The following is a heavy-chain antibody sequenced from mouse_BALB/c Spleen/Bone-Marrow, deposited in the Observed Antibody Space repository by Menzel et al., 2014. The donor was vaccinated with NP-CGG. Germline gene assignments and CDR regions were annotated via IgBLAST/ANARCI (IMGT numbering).Heavy chain of an antibody. CDR1: GYTFTSYN. J-gene: IGHJ3*01. V-gene: IGHV1-12*01. Sequence: LQQSGAELVKPGASVMMSCKASGYTFTSYNIHWVRQTPGLGLEWIGVVYPGNGDTSYNQRFKGKATLTADKSSNTAYMRFSSLTSEDSAVYFCARSGYGNYAWFPYWGQGTLVTVSA. CDR3: ARSGYGNYAWFPY. CDR2: VYPGNGDT. D-gene: IGHD2-10*02.